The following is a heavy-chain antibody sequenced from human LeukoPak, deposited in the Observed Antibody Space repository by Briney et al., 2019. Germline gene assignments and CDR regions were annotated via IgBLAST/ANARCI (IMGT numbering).Heavy chain of an antibody. CDR1: GFTFSTYA. J-gene: IGHJ4*02. CDR3: AREDSSGWYYFDY. Sequence: PGGSLRLSCAASGFTFSTYAMHWVRQAPGKGLEYVSAISRNGGRTYYADSVKGRFTISRDNSKNTLYLQMSSLRAEDTAVYYCAREDSSGWYYFDYWGQGTLVTVSS. D-gene: IGHD6-19*01. CDR2: ISRNGGRT. V-gene: IGHV3-64D*06.